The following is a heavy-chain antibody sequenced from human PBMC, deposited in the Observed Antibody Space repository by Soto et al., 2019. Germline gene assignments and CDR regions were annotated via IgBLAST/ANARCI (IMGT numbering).Heavy chain of an antibody. Sequence: GGSLRLACAASGFTFSSYGMHWVRQAPGKGLEWVAVIWYDGSNKYYADSVKGRFTISRDNSKNTLYLQMNSLRAEDTAVYYCARDRGSSGWFDPWGQGTLVSGSS. CDR3: ARDRGSSGWFDP. CDR2: IWYDGSNK. V-gene: IGHV3-33*01. CDR1: GFTFSSYG. J-gene: IGHJ5*02. D-gene: IGHD3-10*01.